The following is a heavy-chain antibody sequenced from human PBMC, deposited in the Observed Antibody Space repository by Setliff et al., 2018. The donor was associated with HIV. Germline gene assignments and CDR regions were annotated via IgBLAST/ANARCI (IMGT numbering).Heavy chain of an antibody. D-gene: IGHD2-15*01. J-gene: IGHJ4*02. V-gene: IGHV3-21*01. CDR1: GFTFSAYS. CDR2: ISSSSSYI. CDR3: ARDLRSSHGSPNYFDY. Sequence: PGGSLRLSCAASGFTFSAYSMNWVRQAPGKGLEWVSSISSSSSYIYYADSVKGRFTISRDNAKNSLYLQMNSLRAEDTAVYYCARDLRSSHGSPNYFDYWGRGALVTVSS.